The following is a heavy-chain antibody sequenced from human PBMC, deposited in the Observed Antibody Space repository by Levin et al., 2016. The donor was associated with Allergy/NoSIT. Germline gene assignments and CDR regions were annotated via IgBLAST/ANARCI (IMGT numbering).Heavy chain of an antibody. CDR2: IKSKTDGGTT. CDR1: GFTFSNAW. CDR3: TIDHEVWGSYFDY. J-gene: IGHJ4*02. D-gene: IGHD3-16*01. V-gene: IGHV3-15*01. Sequence: GESLKISCAASGFTFSNAWMSWVRQAPGKGLEWVGRIKSKTDGGTTDYVTPVKGRFTISRDDSKNTLYLQMNSLKTEDTAVYYCTIDHEVWGSYFDYWGQGTLVTVSS.